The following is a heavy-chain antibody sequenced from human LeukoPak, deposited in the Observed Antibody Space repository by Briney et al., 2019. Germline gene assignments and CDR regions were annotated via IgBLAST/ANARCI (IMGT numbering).Heavy chain of an antibody. CDR2: ISGSGAST. CDR3: AKGPGFYYYYYMDV. CDR1: GFTSSSYA. J-gene: IGHJ6*03. V-gene: IGHV3-23*01. Sequence: GGSLRLSCAASGFTSSSYAMSWVRQAPGKGLEWVSSISGSGASTYYADSVKGRLTISRDNSKNTMYLQMNSLRAEDTAVYYCAKGPGFYYYYYMDVWGTGTTVTVSS.